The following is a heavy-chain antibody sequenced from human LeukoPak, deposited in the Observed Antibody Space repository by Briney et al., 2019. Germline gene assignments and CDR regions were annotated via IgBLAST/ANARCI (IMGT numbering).Heavy chain of an antibody. V-gene: IGHV1-2*02. CDR2: INPHTGAA. J-gene: IGHJ4*02. Sequence: ASVKVSCKVSGYPFIENYIHWVRQAPGQGLEWMGLINPHTGAANYPQKFQGRVTMTRDTSISTSYMHLTRLKFDDTAVYYCARGKSGYSPWGQGTPVTVSS. CDR3: ARGKSGYSP. CDR1: GYPFIENY. D-gene: IGHD3-3*01.